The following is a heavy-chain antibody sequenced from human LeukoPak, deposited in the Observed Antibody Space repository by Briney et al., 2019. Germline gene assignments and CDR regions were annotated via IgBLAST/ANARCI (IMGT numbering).Heavy chain of an antibody. D-gene: IGHD3-10*01. Sequence: PGGSLRLSCAASGFTFSSNAMHWVRQAPGKGLEWVAVISYDGSNKYYADSVKGRFTISRDNSKNTLYLQMNSLRADDTAVYYCAREYYYGSAILYYFDSWGQGTLVTVSS. CDR3: AREYYYGSAILYYFDS. CDR2: ISYDGSNK. J-gene: IGHJ4*02. V-gene: IGHV3-30*04. CDR1: GFTFSSNA.